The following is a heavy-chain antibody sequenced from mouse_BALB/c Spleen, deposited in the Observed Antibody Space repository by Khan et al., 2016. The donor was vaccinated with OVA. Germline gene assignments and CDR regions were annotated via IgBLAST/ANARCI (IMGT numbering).Heavy chain of an antibody. V-gene: IGHV6-6*02. J-gene: IGHJ2*01. CDR1: GFTFSNYW. CDR2: IRLRSNNYAT. Sequence: EVKVEESGGGLVQPGGSMKLSCVASGFTFSNYWMNWVRQSPEKGLEWVAEIRLRSNNYATHYAESVKGRFTISRDDSKSSVNLQMNNLRAEDTGIYYCTRRVLGGTEDYFDYWGQGTTLTVSS. D-gene: IGHD4-1*01. CDR3: TRRVLGGTEDYFDY.